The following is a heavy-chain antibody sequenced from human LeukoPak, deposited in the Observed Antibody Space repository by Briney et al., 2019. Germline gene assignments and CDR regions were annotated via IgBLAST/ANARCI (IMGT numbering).Heavy chain of an antibody. Sequence: SVKVSCKASGGSFSSYAINWVRQAPGHGLEWMGGITPISGTVNYAQKFQGRVTIITDESTSTAYMELSSLRSEDTDVYYCARGGKSRMAFDIWGQGTEVTVSS. CDR3: ARGGKSRMAFDI. V-gene: IGHV1-69*05. D-gene: IGHD2-8*01. CDR1: GGSFSSYA. J-gene: IGHJ3*02. CDR2: ITPISGTV.